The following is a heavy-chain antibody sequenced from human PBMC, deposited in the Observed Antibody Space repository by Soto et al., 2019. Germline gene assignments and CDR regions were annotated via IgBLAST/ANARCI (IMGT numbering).Heavy chain of an antibody. Sequence: XGSLSLSCAASGFPFSSTDMTWVRQAPGKGLDWVSTIDGSGGTTYYADSVEGRFTISRDNSMNTVYLQMNSLRADDTALYYCAKNSGWFNTWGQGALVTVSS. V-gene: IGHV3-23*01. J-gene: IGHJ5*02. CDR3: AKNSGWFNT. D-gene: IGHD3-10*01. CDR2: IDGSGGTT. CDR1: GFPFSSTD.